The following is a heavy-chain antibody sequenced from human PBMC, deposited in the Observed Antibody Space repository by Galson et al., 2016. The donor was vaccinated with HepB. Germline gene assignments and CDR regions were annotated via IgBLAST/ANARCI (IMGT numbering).Heavy chain of an antibody. D-gene: IGHD3-16*02. Sequence: SVKVSCKASGNTFTSYDINWVRQAPGQGLEWMGWMSPISDTKGYAQKFQGRVTMTRNTSISTAYMELSSLSSDDTAVYYCARGGALPPHYYFGMDVWGQGTTVTVSS. CDR2: MSPISDTK. J-gene: IGHJ6*02. CDR3: ARGGALPPHYYFGMDV. CDR1: GNTFTSYD. V-gene: IGHV1-8*01.